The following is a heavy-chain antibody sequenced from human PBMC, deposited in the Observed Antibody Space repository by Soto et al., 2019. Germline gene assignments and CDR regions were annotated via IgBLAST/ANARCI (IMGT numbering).Heavy chain of an antibody. V-gene: IGHV5-51*01. CDR1: GYTFRSYW. CDR3: ARPLYGDYTWYYFDY. Sequence: GESLKISCKASGYTFRSYWIGWVRQMPGKGLEWMGIIFPNDSDTIYSPSFQGQVTISADKSTNTAYLQWSSLQALDTAMYYCARPLYGDYTWYYFDYWGQGTLVTVSS. D-gene: IGHD4-17*01. CDR2: IFPNDSDT. J-gene: IGHJ4*02.